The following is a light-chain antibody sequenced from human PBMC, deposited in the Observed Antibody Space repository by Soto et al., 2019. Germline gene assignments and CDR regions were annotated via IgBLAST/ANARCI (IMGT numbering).Light chain of an antibody. CDR1: NSNIWTNT. CDR3: AAWDDRLXAYV. V-gene: IGLV1-44*01. CDR2: TNN. Sequence: QSFLSQPPSASATPVQRVTISCSGSNSNIWTNTVNWYQQLPGKAPRLLIYTNNQRPSGVPQRFSCSKTGTSASLAIVGLQYEDGADYYCAAWDDRLXAYVVGTGTKVXV. J-gene: IGLJ1*01.